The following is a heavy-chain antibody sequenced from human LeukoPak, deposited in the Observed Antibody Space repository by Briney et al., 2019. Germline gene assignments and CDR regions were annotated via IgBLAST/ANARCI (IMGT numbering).Heavy chain of an antibody. D-gene: IGHD6-13*01. V-gene: IGHV3-49*04. CDR3: TRARDSSSWPFDY. CDR2: IRSKAYGGTT. Sequence: PGGSLRLSCTASRFTFGDYAMSWVRQAPGKGLEWVGFIRSKAYGGTTEYAASVKGRFTISRDDSKSIAYLQMNSLKTEDTAVYYCTRARDSSSWPFDYWGQGTLVTVSS. CDR1: RFTFGDYA. J-gene: IGHJ4*02.